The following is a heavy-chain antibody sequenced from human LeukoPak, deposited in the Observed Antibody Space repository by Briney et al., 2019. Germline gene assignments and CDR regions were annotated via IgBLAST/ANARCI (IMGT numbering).Heavy chain of an antibody. V-gene: IGHV3-23*01. CDR3: ARDPGGYFDY. Sequence: GGSLRLSCAASAFTFSSYAMSWVRQAPGKGLEWVSAISGSGGNTYYADSVKGRFTISRDNSKNTLHLQMNSLRAEDTAVYFCARDPGGYFDYWGQGTLVTVSS. CDR1: AFTFSSYA. D-gene: IGHD3-10*01. CDR2: ISGSGGNT. J-gene: IGHJ4*02.